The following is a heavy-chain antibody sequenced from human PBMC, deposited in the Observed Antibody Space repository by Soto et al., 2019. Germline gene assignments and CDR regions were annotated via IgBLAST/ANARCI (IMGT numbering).Heavy chain of an antibody. V-gene: IGHV3-48*03. J-gene: IGHJ4*02. CDR2: ISGSGSTI. D-gene: IGHD6-13*01. Sequence: GSLRLSCAASGFTFSGYEMNWVRQAPGKGLEWISYISGSGSTIYYADSVKGRFTISRDNAKKSLYLQMNSLRAEDTAVYYCVRFGGAAAGPGDYWGQGTLVTVS. CDR3: VRFGGAAAGPGDY. CDR1: GFTFSGYE.